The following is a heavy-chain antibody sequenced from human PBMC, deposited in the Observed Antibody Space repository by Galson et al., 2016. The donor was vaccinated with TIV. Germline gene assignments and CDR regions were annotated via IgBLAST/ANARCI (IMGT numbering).Heavy chain of an antibody. Sequence: SLRLSCAVSGFTFSSYGMRWVRQAPGKGLDWVSDISGSGLSTYYADSVKGRFTISRDNSKNTLYLQKNSLTVEDTAVYYCAKEFGRAAHVAEAGINDSWGQGTLVTVSS. CDR3: AKEFGRAAHVAEAGINDS. D-gene: IGHD6-19*01. CDR2: ISGSGLST. V-gene: IGHV3-23*01. J-gene: IGHJ4*02. CDR1: GFTFSSYG.